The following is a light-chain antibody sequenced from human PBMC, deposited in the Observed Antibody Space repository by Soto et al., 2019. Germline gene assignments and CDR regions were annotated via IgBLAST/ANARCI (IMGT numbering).Light chain of an antibody. CDR1: QRVTSTY. CDR3: RDYETLWA. V-gene: IGKV3-20*01. Sequence: EIVLPQSPGTLSLSPGESATLSCRASQRVTSTYIAWYQQKPGQAPRLLIYGASSRAAGMPDRFSGSGSGTDFTLTICRLEHKDFGLYYGRDYETLWAVGQGTKVDIK. J-gene: IGKJ1*01. CDR2: GAS.